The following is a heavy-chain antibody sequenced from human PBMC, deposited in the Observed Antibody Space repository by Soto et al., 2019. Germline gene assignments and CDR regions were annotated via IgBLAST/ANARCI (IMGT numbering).Heavy chain of an antibody. V-gene: IGHV3-30*18. CDR1: ECIFSNYC. D-gene: IGHD3-9*01. CDR2: ISYDGSNK. CDR3: AKATYHDILTGYRDLDH. J-gene: IGHJ4*02. Sequence: GGSLRLSCAASECIFSNYCMHWVRQAPGKGLEWVAVISYDGSNKYYADSVKGRFTISRDNSKNTLYLQMNSLRAEDTAVYYCAKATYHDILTGYRDLDHWGQGT.